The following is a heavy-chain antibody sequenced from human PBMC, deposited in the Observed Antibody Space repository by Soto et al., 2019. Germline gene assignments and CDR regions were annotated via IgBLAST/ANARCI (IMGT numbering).Heavy chain of an antibody. V-gene: IGHV3-33*01. CDR1: GFTFSSDA. J-gene: IGHJ3*02. Sequence: QVQLVESGGGVVQPGRSLILSCAASGFTFSSDAMHWVRWAPGKGLEWVAFIWNDGSNKHYADSVKGRFIISRDNSENTLYLQMNSLRAEDTAVYFCARDPGGSGYAFDMWGQGTMVTVSS. D-gene: IGHD6-25*01. CDR2: IWNDGSNK. CDR3: ARDPGGSGYAFDM.